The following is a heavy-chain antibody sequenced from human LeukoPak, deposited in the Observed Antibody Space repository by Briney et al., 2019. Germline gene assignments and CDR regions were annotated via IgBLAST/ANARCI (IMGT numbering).Heavy chain of an antibody. J-gene: IGHJ5*02. D-gene: IGHD6-13*01. CDR3: ARGSSSWYSVWFDP. Sequence: SGPALVKPTQTLTLTCTFSGFSLSTSGMCVSWIRQPPGKALEWLARIDWDDDKYYSTSLKTRLTIPKDTSKNQVVLTMTNMDPVDTATYYCARGSSSWYSVWFDPWGQGTLVTVSS. CDR1: GFSLSTSGMC. CDR2: IDWDDDK. V-gene: IGHV2-70*11.